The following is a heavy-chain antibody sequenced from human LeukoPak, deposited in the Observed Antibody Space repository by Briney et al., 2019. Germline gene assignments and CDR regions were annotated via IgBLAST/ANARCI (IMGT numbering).Heavy chain of an antibody. J-gene: IGHJ5*02. CDR2: IYYSGST. V-gene: IGHV4-39*01. Sequence: SETLSLTCAVYGGSFSDYFWGWIRQPPGMGLEWIGSIYYSGSTYYNPSLKSRVTISVDTSKNQFSLKLNSVTAADTAVYYCARNRYYYGSGNYGVPNWFDPWGQGTLVTVSS. CDR3: ARNRYYYGSGNYGVPNWFDP. CDR1: GGSFSDYF. D-gene: IGHD3-10*01.